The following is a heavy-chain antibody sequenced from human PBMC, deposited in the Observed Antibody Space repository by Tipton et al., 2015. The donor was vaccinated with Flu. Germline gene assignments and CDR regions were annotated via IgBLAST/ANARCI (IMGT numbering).Heavy chain of an antibody. V-gene: IGHV4-39*07. J-gene: IGHJ6*02. CDR3: ARDCRQPPPFYYYYYGMDV. Sequence: TLSLTCTVSGGSISSSSYYWGWIRQPPGKGLEWTGSIYYSGSTYYNPSLKSRVTISVDTSKNQFSLKLSSVTAADTAVYYCARDCRQPPPFYYYYYGMDVWGQGTTGTVSS. D-gene: IGHD2-15*01. CDR2: IYYSGST. CDR1: GGSISSSSYY.